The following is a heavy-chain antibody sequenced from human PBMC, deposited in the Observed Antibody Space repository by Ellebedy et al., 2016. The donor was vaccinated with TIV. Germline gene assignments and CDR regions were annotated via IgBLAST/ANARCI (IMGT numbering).Heavy chain of an antibody. V-gene: IGHV3-23*01. CDR1: GLTFSSHA. D-gene: IGHD6-6*01. J-gene: IGHJ1*01. CDR2: ITESGGNT. CDR3: MFKGLSARLY. Sequence: PGGSLRLSCAASGLTFSSHAMSWVRQAPGKGLEWVSSITESGGNTYYADSVKGRFTISRDNSKNTLFLQVNSLSAEDTAVYYCMFKGLSARLYWGQGTLVTVSS.